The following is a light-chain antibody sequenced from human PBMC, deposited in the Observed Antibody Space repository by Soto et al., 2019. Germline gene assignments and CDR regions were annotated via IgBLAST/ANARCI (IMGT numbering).Light chain of an antibody. V-gene: IGKV1-5*03. Sequence: DIQMTQSPSTLSASVGDRVTFTCRASQSISTWLAWYQQKPGKVPKLLIYKASSLEGGVPSRFSGGGSGTDFNITISTLQPDDFATYYCQQYNTYPLTFGGGTTVEIK. CDR3: QQYNTYPLT. CDR1: QSISTW. CDR2: KAS. J-gene: IGKJ4*01.